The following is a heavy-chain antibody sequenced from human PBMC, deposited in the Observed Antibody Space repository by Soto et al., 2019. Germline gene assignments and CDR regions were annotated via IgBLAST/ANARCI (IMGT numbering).Heavy chain of an antibody. V-gene: IGHV3-48*02. D-gene: IGHD4-4*01. CDR1: GFTFRTFT. CDR2: IIGSDATK. J-gene: IGHJ5*02. CDR3: ARELSFPVTDGWFDP. Sequence: PGGSLRLSCAASGFTFRTFTMNWVRQAPGKGLEWVSDIIGSDATKYYADSVKGRFTISRDNAKNSLYLQMNSLRDEDTAVYYCARELSFPVTDGWFDPWGQGTLVTVSS.